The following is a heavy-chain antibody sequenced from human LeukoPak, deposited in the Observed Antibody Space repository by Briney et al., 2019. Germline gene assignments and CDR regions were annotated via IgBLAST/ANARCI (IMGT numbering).Heavy chain of an antibody. Sequence: PGESLKISCKGSGYSFTSYWIGWVRQMPGKGLEWMGIIYPGDSDTRYSPSFQGQVTISADKSISTAYLQWSSLKASDTAMCYCARLRSVVTAMGSFDYWGQGTLVTVSS. V-gene: IGHV5-51*01. J-gene: IGHJ4*02. CDR1: GYSFTSYW. CDR3: ARLRSVVTAMGSFDY. CDR2: IYPGDSDT. D-gene: IGHD2-21*02.